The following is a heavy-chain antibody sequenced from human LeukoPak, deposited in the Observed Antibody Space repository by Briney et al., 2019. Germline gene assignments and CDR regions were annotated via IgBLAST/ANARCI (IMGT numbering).Heavy chain of an antibody. CDR2: MYYSGST. Sequence: RSSETLSLTCTVSGGSISSSTYYWGWVRQPPGKGLEWIGSMYYSGSTYYNPSLKSRVTISVDTSKNQFSLKLSSVTAADTAVYYCARDAGHQVSRKNYYAMDVWGQGTTVTSP. V-gene: IGHV4-39*07. CDR1: GGSISSSTYY. J-gene: IGHJ6*02. D-gene: IGHD2-2*01. CDR3: ARDAGHQVSRKNYYAMDV.